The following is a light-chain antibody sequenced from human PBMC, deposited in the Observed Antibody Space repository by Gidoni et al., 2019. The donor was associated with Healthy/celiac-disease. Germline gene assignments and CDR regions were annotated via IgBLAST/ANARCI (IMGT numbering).Light chain of an antibody. V-gene: IGKV3-20*01. CDR1: QSVSSSY. Sequence: EIVLPQSPGTLSLSPGERATLSCRASQSVSSSYLAWYQQKPGQAPRLLIYGASSRATGIPDTFSGSGSGTDFTITISRLEPEDFAVYYCQQYGSSPLFGPGTKVEIK. CDR2: GAS. J-gene: IGKJ3*01. CDR3: QQYGSSPL.